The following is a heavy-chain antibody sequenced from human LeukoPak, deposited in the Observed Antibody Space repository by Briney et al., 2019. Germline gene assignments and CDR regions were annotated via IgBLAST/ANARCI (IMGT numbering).Heavy chain of an antibody. J-gene: IGHJ6*03. V-gene: IGHV1-2*02. Sequence: ASVKVSCKASGYTFNGYYMHWVRQAPGQGLEWMGWINPNSGGTNHAQNFQGRVTMTRDTSISTAYMELSRLRSDDTAVYYCARSGFGRYGTSYYYYMDVWGKGTTVTVSS. CDR1: GYTFNGYY. D-gene: IGHD3/OR15-3a*01. CDR3: ARSGFGRYGTSYYYYMDV. CDR2: INPNSGGT.